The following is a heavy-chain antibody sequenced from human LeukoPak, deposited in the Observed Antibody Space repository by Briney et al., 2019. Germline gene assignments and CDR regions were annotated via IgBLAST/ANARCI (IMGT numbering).Heavy chain of an antibody. J-gene: IGHJ4*02. D-gene: IGHD3-10*01. CDR1: GVTFSIYG. Sequence: GGALRLSCAASGVTFSIYGMDWVRQAPGKGLEWVAVISYDGSNKYYADSVKGRFTISRDNSKNTLYLQMHSLRAEDTAVYYCAKDWTAVLWFGEPKGFDYWGQGTLVTVSS. CDR3: AKDWTAVLWFGEPKGFDY. CDR2: ISYDGSNK. V-gene: IGHV3-30*18.